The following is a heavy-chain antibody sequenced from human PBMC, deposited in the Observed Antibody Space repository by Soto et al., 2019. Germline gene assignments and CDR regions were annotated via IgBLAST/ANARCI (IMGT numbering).Heavy chain of an antibody. D-gene: IGHD4-17*01. V-gene: IGHV1-69*04. Sequence: QAQLVQSGAEVKKPGSSVKASCKASGDTFSTHIISWVRKAPGHGLEWMGRIIPFLGVPNYAQKFQARVTITADKSTTTAYMELSSLRSADTAVYYCARVAEMGTVTEGYYYYMDVWGKGTTVTVSS. J-gene: IGHJ6*03. CDR1: GDTFSTHI. CDR3: ARVAEMGTVTEGYYYYMDV. CDR2: IIPFLGVP.